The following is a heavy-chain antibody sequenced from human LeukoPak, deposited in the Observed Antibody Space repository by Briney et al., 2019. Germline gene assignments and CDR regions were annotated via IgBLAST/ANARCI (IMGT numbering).Heavy chain of an antibody. J-gene: IGHJ4*02. D-gene: IGHD5/OR15-5a*01. CDR3: ARGDGVYVY. V-gene: IGHV3-74*01. CDR2: INSDGSRT. CDR1: GFIFSSHW. Sequence: GGSLRLSCAASGFIFSSHWLHWVRQAPGKGLVWVSRINSDGSRTNYADSVKGRFTISRDNAKNTLYLQMNSLRAEDTAVYYCARGDGVYVYWGQGTLVTVSS.